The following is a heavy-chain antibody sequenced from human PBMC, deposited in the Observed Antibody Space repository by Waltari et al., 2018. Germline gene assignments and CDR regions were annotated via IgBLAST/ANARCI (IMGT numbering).Heavy chain of an antibody. J-gene: IGHJ5*02. CDR2: INHSGRT. CDR3: ARGRGITIFGVVIIGSNWFDP. D-gene: IGHD3-3*01. CDR1: GGSFSGYY. V-gene: IGHV4-34*01. Sequence: QVQLQQWGAGLLKPSETLSLTCAVYGGSFSGYYWSWIRQPPGKGLEWIGEINHSGRTNYNPSLKSRVTISVETSKNQFSLKLSSVTAADTAVYYCARGRGITIFGVVIIGSNWFDPWGQGTLVTVSS.